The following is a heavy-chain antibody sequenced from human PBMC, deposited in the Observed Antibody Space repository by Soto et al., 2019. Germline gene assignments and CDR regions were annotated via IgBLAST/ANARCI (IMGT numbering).Heavy chain of an antibody. V-gene: IGHV3-21*01. J-gene: IGHJ4*02. Sequence: EVQLVESGGGLVKPGGSLRLSCAASGFIFSTYNMNWVRQAPGKGLEWVSSISSSSNFMYYVDSVKGRFTISRDNAKNSLYLQMNSLRAEDTAVYYCAKAESGSYSIDSWGQGTLVTVSS. CDR3: AKAESGSYSIDS. CDR1: GFIFSTYN. D-gene: IGHD1-26*01. CDR2: ISSSSNFM.